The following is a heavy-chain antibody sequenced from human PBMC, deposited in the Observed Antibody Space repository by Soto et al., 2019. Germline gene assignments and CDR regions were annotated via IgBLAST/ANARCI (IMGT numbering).Heavy chain of an antibody. V-gene: IGHV3-72*01. CDR1: GFTFSDHH. Sequence: EVQLVESGGGLVQAGGSLRLSCAASGFTFSDHHMDWVRQAPGKGLEWVGRSRNKADSYTPEYAATGKDRFTISRDDSKNCLYLQVDSVKTDVTAVYYSAGDNRDYWGQGTLVTVSS. CDR3: AGDNRDY. CDR2: SRNKADSYTP. J-gene: IGHJ4*02. D-gene: IGHD3-10*01.